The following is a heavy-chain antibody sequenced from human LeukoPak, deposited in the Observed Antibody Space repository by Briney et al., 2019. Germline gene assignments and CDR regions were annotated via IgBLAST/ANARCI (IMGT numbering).Heavy chain of an antibody. CDR2: IYYNGYT. V-gene: IGHV4-39*01. Sequence: SETLSLTCTVSGGSISSGSYYWDWIRQPPRKGLEWIGHIYYNGYTYYNPSLKSRVTISVDTSKNQFSLKLSSVTAADTAAYYCARLDRTGSVDYFDYWGQGFLVTVSS. J-gene: IGHJ4*02. CDR1: GGSISSGSYY. CDR3: ARLDRTGSVDYFDY. D-gene: IGHD1/OR15-1a*01.